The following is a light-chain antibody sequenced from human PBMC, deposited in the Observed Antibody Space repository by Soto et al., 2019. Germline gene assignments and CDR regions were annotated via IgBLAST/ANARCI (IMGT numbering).Light chain of an antibody. CDR2: DVS. CDR3: CSYAGSYTDV. CDR1: SSDVGGYNY. Sequence: QSVLTQPRSVSGSPGQSVTISCTGTSSDVGGYNYVSWYQQHPGKAPKLMIYDVSKRPSGVPDRFSGSKSGNTASLTSSGLQAEDEADYYCCSYAGSYTDVFGTGTKVTV. J-gene: IGLJ1*01. V-gene: IGLV2-11*01.